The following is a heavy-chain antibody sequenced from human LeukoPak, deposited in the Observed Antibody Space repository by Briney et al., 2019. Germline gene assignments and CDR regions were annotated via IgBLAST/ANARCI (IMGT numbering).Heavy chain of an antibody. V-gene: IGHV4-61*01. D-gene: IGHD6-19*01. J-gene: IGHJ4*02. CDR2: IYYSGST. Sequence: SETLSLTCTVSGGSVSGGSYYWSWIRQPPGEGLEWIGYIYYSGSTNYNPSLKSRVTISVDTSKNQFSLKLSSVTAADTAVYYCARSGGYSSPQNYWGQGTLVTVSS. CDR1: GGSVSGGSYY. CDR3: ARSGGYSSPQNY.